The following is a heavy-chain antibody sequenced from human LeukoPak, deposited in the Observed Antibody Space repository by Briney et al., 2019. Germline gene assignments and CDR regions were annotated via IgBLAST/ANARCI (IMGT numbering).Heavy chain of an antibody. CDR2: IYYSGST. Sequence: KPSETLSLXCTVSGGSISSYYWSWFRQPPGKGLEWIGYIYYSGSTNYNPSLKSRVTISVDTSKNQFSLKLSSVTAADTAVYYCAREGAPTSYYYYMDVWGKGTTVTVSS. D-gene: IGHD1-26*01. CDR1: GGSISSYY. CDR3: AREGAPTSYYYYMDV. J-gene: IGHJ6*03. V-gene: IGHV4-59*01.